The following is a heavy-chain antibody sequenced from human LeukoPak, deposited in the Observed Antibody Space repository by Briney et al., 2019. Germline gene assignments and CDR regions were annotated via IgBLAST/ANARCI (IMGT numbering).Heavy chain of an antibody. Sequence: ASVKVSCKASGYTFTGYYMHWVRQAPGQGLEWMGWINPKSGATNYAQKFQGRVTMTRDTSISTAYMELTSLRSDDTAVYYCARDGYFGFTYSWHSDYWGQGALVTVSS. V-gene: IGHV1-2*02. D-gene: IGHD5-18*01. J-gene: IGHJ4*02. CDR3: ARDGYFGFTYSWHSDY. CDR1: GYTFTGYY. CDR2: INPKSGAT.